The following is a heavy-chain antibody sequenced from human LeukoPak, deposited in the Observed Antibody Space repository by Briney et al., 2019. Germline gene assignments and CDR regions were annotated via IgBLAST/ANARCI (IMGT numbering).Heavy chain of an antibody. J-gene: IGHJ5*02. CDR2: ISGGASRT. V-gene: IGHV3-23*01. D-gene: IGHD4-17*01. CDR1: GFTFSNYA. Sequence: PGGSLRLSCAASGFTFSNYAMNWIRQAPGKGLEWVSTISGGASRTYYADSVKGRFTISRDNFRNILYLQMNSLRAEDTAVYYCANLPTTVTPRGNWFDPWGQGTLVTVSS. CDR3: ANLPTTVTPRGNWFDP.